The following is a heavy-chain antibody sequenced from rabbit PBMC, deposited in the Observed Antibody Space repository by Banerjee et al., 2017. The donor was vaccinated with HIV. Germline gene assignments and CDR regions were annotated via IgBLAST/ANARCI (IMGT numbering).Heavy chain of an antibody. CDR1: GFSFRNKYV. D-gene: IGHD1-1*01. V-gene: IGHV1S45*01. Sequence: QEQLEESGGDLVKPEGSLTLTCTASGFSFRNKYVMCWVRQAPGKGLEWIACINTSSGSTYYASWAKGRFTISKTSSTTVTLQVTSLTAADTATYFCARGRYGNTNTYYVLWGPGTLVTVS. J-gene: IGHJ4*01. CDR3: ARGRYGNTNTYYVL. CDR2: INTSSGST.